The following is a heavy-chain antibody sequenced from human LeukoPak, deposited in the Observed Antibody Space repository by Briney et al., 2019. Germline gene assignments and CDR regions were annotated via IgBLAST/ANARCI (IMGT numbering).Heavy chain of an antibody. CDR2: IRYDGSNK. Sequence: HPGGSLRLSCAASGFTFSSYVMHWVRQAPGKGLEWVAFIRYDGSNKYYADSVKGRFTISRDNSKNTLYLQMNSLRAEDTAVYYCAKTRGSSGRGYFDYWGQGTLVTVSS. J-gene: IGHJ4*02. V-gene: IGHV3-30*02. CDR1: GFTFSSYV. CDR3: AKTRGSSGRGYFDY. D-gene: IGHD6-13*01.